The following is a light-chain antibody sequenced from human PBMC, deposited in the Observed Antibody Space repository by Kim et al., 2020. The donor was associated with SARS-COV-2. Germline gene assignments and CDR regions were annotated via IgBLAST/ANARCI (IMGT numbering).Light chain of an antibody. CDR2: GKN. V-gene: IGLV3-19*01. CDR1: SLRSYY. CDR3: NSRDNSGIHVV. J-gene: IGLJ2*01. Sequence: ALGQTVRITCQGDSLRSYYASWYQQKPGQAPVLVIYGKNNRPSGIPDRFSGSSSGNTASLTITGAQAEDEADYYCNSRDNSGIHVVFGGGTQLTVL.